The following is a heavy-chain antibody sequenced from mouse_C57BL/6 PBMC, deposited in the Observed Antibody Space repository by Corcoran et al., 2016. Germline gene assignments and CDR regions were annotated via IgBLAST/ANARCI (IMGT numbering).Heavy chain of an antibody. CDR3: VRWDYGRGHPFDY. CDR1: GYTFTTYG. Sequence: QLQLVQSGPELKKPGETVKISCKASGYTFTTYGMSWVKQAPGKGLKWMGWINTYSGVPTYADDFKGRFAFSLETSASTAYLQINNLKNEDTATYFCVRWDYGRGHPFDYGGQGTTLTVSS. V-gene: IGHV9-3*01. J-gene: IGHJ2*01. D-gene: IGHD1-1*01. CDR2: INTYSGVP.